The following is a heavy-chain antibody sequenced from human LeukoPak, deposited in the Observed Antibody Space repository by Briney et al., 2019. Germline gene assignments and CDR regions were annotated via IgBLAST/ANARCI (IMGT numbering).Heavy chain of an antibody. J-gene: IGHJ3*02. CDR3: AKCRRESRLIVSYAFDI. V-gene: IGHV3-23*01. CDR1: GFTFSSYF. D-gene: IGHD5/OR15-5a*01. Sequence: GGSLRLSCAASGFTFSSYFMTWVRQAPGKGLEWVSTSGGGGSTYYADSVKGRFTISRDNSKNTLYLQMNSLRAEDTAVYYCAKCRRESRLIVSYAFDIWGQGTMVTVSS. CDR2: SGGGGST.